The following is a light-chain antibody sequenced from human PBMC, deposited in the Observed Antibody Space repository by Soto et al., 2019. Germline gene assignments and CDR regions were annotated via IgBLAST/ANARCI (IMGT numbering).Light chain of an antibody. J-gene: IGKJ3*01. CDR1: QDIHTW. CDR3: QHAYSLPVA. Sequence: DIQMTQSPSSVSASVGDRVTITCRASQDIHTWLAWYQQKPGKAPELLIDAASTLQTGVPSRFSGSGSGTDFTLTISSLQPEDFATYYCQHAYSLPVAFGPGTKVHI. V-gene: IGKV1-12*01. CDR2: AAS.